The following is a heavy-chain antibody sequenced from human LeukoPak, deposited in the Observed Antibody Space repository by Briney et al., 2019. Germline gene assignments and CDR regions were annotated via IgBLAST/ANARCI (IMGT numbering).Heavy chain of an antibody. CDR1: GYTFTSYY. J-gene: IGHJ4*02. V-gene: IGHV1-46*01. CDR3: ARESTGYLTWYFDY. CDR2: INPSGGST. Sequence: AASVWVSCKASGYTFTSYYMHWVRQAPEQGLWWVGIINPSGGSTSYAQKCQGRVTMTRDTYTSTVYMELSSLRSEDTAVYYCARESTGYLTWYFDYWGQGTLVTVSS. D-gene: IGHD3-22*01.